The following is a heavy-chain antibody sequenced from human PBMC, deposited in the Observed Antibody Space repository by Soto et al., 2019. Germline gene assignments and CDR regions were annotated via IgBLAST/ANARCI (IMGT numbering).Heavy chain of an antibody. D-gene: IGHD5-18*01. J-gene: IGHJ4*02. V-gene: IGHV1-18*01. CDR2: INPYNGNT. CDR1: GYTFTSYG. Sequence: ASVKVSCKASGYTFTSYGISWVRQAPGEGLEWMGWINPYNGNTNCAQNLQGRVAMTPDTSTSTAYMELRSLRSDDTAVYYCARLAGVGYSYGSLDYWGQGTLVTVSS. CDR3: ARLAGVGYSYGSLDY.